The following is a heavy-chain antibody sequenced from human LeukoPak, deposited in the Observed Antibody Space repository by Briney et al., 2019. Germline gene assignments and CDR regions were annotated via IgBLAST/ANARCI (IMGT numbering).Heavy chain of an antibody. D-gene: IGHD6-13*01. V-gene: IGHV3-30-3*01. CDR2: ISYDETNK. CDR1: GLTFSSDA. Sequence: GGSLRLSCAASGLTFSSDAMHWVRQAPGKGLEWVAVISYDETNKYYADSVKGRFTISRDNSKNTLYLQMNSLRAEDTAVYYCATSPRYKQQLGYFDYWGQGTLVTVSS. J-gene: IGHJ4*02. CDR3: ATSPRYKQQLGYFDY.